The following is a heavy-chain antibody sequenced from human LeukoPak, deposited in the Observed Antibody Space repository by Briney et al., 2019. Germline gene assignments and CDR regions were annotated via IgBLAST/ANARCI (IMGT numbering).Heavy chain of an antibody. J-gene: IGHJ4*02. D-gene: IGHD6-13*01. CDR3: ARGTIAAAGYYYFDY. CDR2: IKQDGSEK. V-gene: IGHV3-7*04. Sequence: GGSLRLSCAASGFTFSSYWMSWVPQAPGKGLEWVPNIKQDGSEKYYVDSVKGRFTISRDNAKNSLYLQMNSLRAEDTAVYYCARGTIAAAGYYYFDYWGQGTQVTVSS. CDR1: GFTFSSYW.